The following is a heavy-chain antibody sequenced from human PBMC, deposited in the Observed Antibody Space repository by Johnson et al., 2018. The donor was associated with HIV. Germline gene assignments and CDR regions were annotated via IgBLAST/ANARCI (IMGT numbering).Heavy chain of an antibody. Sequence: VQLVESGGGLVQPGGSLRLSCAASGFTFSSYAMHWVRQAPGKGLEYVSAISSDGVTTYYANSVKGRFTISRDNSKNTLYLQMNSLRGEDTAVYYCAKSKLPDLVLDIWGQGTVVTVSS. D-gene: IGHD4-23*01. CDR3: AKSKLPDLVLDI. CDR2: ISSDGVTT. J-gene: IGHJ3*02. CDR1: GFTFSSYA. V-gene: IGHV3-64*01.